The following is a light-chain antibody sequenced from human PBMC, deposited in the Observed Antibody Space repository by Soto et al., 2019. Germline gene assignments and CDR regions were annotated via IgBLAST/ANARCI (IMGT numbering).Light chain of an antibody. J-gene: IGKJ1*01. CDR3: QQYNDNWT. CDR2: KAS. V-gene: IGKV1-5*03. Sequence: DIQMTQSPSTLSASVGDRVTITCRASQSISSWLAWYQQKPGKAPKLLLYKASTLQSGVPSRFSGSGSGTEFTLAISSPQPDDSATYYCQQYNDNWTFGQGTKVEIK. CDR1: QSISSW.